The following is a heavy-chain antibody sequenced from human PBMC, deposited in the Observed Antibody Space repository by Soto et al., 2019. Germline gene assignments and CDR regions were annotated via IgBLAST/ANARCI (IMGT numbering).Heavy chain of an antibody. Sequence: PGGSLRLSCAASGFTFSDYAMHWVRQAPGKGLEWVAIISFDGSNEHYADSVQGRFTISRDNSENTLYLQMNSLRADDTAVYYCERPADPVIFYYGMDVWGQGTTVTVYS. CDR3: ERPADPVIFYYGMDV. J-gene: IGHJ6*02. CDR2: ISFDGSNE. V-gene: IGHV3-30-3*01. D-gene: IGHD2-21*01. CDR1: GFTFSDYA.